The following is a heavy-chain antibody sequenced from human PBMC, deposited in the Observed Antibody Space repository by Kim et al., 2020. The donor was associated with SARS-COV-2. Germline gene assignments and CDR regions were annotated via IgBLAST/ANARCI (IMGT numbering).Heavy chain of an antibody. CDR2: ISYDGSNK. Sequence: GGSLRLSCAASGFTFSSYAMHWVRQAPGKGLEWVAVISYDGSNKYYADSVKGRFTISRDNSKNTLYLQMNSLRAEDTVVYYCARGGGDQAFFLDYWGQGT. D-gene: IGHD3-3*02. CDR1: GFTFSSYA. CDR3: ARGGGDQAFFLDY. V-gene: IGHV3-30*04. J-gene: IGHJ4*02.